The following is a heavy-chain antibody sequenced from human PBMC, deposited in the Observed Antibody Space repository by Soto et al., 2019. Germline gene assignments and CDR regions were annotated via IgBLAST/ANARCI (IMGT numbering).Heavy chain of an antibody. CDR1: GESSRNHKW. CDR3: ARDLVAEAATPPNWFDP. Sequence: SVPMPVTCSVAGESSRNHKWRSLVKKHPGKGLEWIGEMHHSGSIHYNASLKSRATISVDTSKNQFSLKLTSVTAADTAVYYCARDLVAEAATPPNWFDPWGQGTLVTVSS. V-gene: IGHV4-4*02. CDR2: MHHSGSI. J-gene: IGHJ5*02. D-gene: IGHD2-15*01.